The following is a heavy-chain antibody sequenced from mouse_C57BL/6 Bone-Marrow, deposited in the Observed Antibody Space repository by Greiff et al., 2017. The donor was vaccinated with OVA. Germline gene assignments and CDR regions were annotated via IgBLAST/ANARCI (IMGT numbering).Heavy chain of an antibody. CDR3: ARTPYYGSSDAMDY. Sequence: EVQLQQSGPELVKPGASVKIPCKASGYTFTDYNMDWVKQSHGKSLEWIGDINPNNGGTIYNQKFKGKATLTVDKSSSTAYMELRSLTSEDTAVYYCARTPYYGSSDAMDYWGQGTSVTVSS. V-gene: IGHV1-18*01. J-gene: IGHJ4*01. CDR1: GYTFTDYN. CDR2: INPNNGGT. D-gene: IGHD1-1*01.